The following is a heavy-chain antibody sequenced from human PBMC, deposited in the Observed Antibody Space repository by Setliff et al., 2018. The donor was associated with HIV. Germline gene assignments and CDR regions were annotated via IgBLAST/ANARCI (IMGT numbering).Heavy chain of an antibody. CDR3: ATEEGTTVHRIGF. Sequence: SETLSLTCTVSGDSISSSTYCWGWIRQPPGKGLAWIGSICGTWKTYYNPSLKSRVTISVDTSKNQLSMKMTSVTAADTAVYYCATEEGTTVHRIGFWGQGTLVTVSS. CDR2: ICGTWKT. J-gene: IGHJ4*02. V-gene: IGHV4-39*07. D-gene: IGHD4-17*01. CDR1: GDSISSSTYC.